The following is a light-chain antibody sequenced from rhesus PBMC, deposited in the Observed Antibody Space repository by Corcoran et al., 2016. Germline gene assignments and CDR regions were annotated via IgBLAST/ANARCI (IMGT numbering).Light chain of an antibody. J-gene: IGKJ3*01. CDR2: DAT. V-gene: IGKV1-28*03. CDR1: QGISSS. Sequence: DIQMTQSPSSLSASVGDTVTITCRASQGISSSLNWFKQKPGKAPKLLIYDATSLESGVPSRFSGIGSGTDFTLTIRSLQPEDFAAYYCLQHNSYPFTFGPGTKLDIK. CDR3: LQHNSYPFT.